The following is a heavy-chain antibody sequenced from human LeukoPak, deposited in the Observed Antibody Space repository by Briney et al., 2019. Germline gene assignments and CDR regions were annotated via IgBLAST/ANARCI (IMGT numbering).Heavy chain of an antibody. CDR1: GGSISSGSYY. D-gene: IGHD3-10*01. CDR2: IYTSGST. CDR3: ARRTGTHLSNRFDP. J-gene: IGHJ5*02. Sequence: SQTLSLTCTVSGGSISSGSYYWSWIRQPAGKGLEWIGRIYTSGSTYYKPSLKSRITISVDTAKNLFSLKLSSVTAADTAVYYCARRTGTHLSNRFDPWGQGTLVTVSS. V-gene: IGHV4-61*02.